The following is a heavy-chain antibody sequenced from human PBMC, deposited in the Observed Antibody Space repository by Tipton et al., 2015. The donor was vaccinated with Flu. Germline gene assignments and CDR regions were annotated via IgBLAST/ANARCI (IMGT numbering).Heavy chain of an antibody. CDR1: GDSISTTIYY. D-gene: IGHD1-1*01. CDR3: ARDLWNDRRAYYYYGVDA. Sequence: PSLTCTVSGDSISTTIYYWGWVRQPPGKGLEWIGSIYYSGTTYYNPSLKSRVTISVDSSKNEFSLTLASLTAADTAVYYCARDLWNDRRAYYYYGVDAWGQGTTVTVSS. J-gene: IGHJ6*02. V-gene: IGHV4-39*07. CDR2: IYYSGTT.